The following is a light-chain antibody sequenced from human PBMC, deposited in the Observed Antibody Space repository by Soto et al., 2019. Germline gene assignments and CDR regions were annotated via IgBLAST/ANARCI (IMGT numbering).Light chain of an antibody. CDR2: DAS. CDR1: QSVTSSY. V-gene: IGKV3-20*01. CDR3: QQYGSSPRLT. Sequence: EIVLTQSPDTLSLSPGERATLSCRASQSVTSSYLAWYQQSPGQAPRLLIYDASSRAPGIPDRFSGSGSETDFTLTISRLEPEDFAVYYCQQYGSSPRLTFGGGTKVEI. J-gene: IGKJ4*01.